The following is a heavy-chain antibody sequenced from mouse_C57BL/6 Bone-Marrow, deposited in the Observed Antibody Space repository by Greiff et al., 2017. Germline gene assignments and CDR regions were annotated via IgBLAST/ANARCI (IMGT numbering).Heavy chain of an antibody. V-gene: IGHV14-4*01. CDR2: IDPENGDT. Sequence: VQLQQSGAELVRPGASVKLSCTASGFNIKDDYMHWVKQRPEQGLEWIGWIDPENGDTEYASKFQGKATIPADTSSNTAYLQLSSLTSEDTAVYYCTTGGYGAPRGQGTLVTVSA. CDR1: GFNIKDDY. J-gene: IGHJ3*01. CDR3: TTGGYGAP. D-gene: IGHD2-14*01.